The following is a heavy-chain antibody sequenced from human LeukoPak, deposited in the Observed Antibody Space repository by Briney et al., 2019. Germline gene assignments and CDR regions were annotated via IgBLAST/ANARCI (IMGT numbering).Heavy chain of an antibody. D-gene: IGHD2-15*01. CDR2: ISAYNGNT. J-gene: IGHJ3*02. V-gene: IGHV1-18*01. CDR1: GYTFTSYG. Sequence: ASVKVSCKASGYTFTSYGISWVRQAPGQGLEWMGWISAYNGNTNYAQKLQGRVTMTTDTSTSTAYIELRSLRSDDTAVYYCARVFSWPDAFDIWGQGTMVTVSS. CDR3: ARVFSWPDAFDI.